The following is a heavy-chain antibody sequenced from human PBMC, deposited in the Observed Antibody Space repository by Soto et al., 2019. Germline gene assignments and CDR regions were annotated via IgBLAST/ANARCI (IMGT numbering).Heavy chain of an antibody. Sequence: QVQLVESGGGVVQPGRSLRLSCAASGFSFSSFAMHWVRQAPGKGLEWVALLWYDGSNIYYADSVKGRFTISGDNCKNTLYLQMNSLRVEDTAVYYCARVSMDSSWLRGPHYWGQGTLVTVSS. D-gene: IGHD6-13*01. CDR2: LWYDGSNI. CDR1: GFSFSSFA. J-gene: IGHJ4*02. CDR3: ARVSMDSSWLRGPHY. V-gene: IGHV3-33*01.